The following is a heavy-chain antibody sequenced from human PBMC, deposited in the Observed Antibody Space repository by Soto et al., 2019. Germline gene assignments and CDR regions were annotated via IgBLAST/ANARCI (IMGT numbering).Heavy chain of an antibody. J-gene: IGHJ4*01. CDR2: ISRSGTT. D-gene: IGHD3-10*01. V-gene: IGHV4-34*01. CDR1: GGYFNDNY. CDR3: ATSLWFGTQPEL. Sequence: QVQVQQWGAGLLKPSETLSLSCAVYGGYFNDNYWTWFRQPPGKGLEWIGEISRSGTTKYIPSLKSRAPISFGTSKKQLALKVRSVTAADTAVYYCATSLWFGTQPELWGQGALVTVSS.